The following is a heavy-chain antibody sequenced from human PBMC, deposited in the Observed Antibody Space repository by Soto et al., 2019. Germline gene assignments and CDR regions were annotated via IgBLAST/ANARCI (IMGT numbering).Heavy chain of an antibody. CDR3: ATLGYCSSTSCQSYYYGMDV. J-gene: IGHJ6*02. Sequence: GESLKISCKGSGYSFTSYWIGWVRQMPGKGLEWMGIIYPGDSDTRYSPSLQGQVTISADKSISTAYLQWSSLKASDTAMHYCATLGYCSSTSCQSYYYGMDVWGQGTTVTVSS. V-gene: IGHV5-51*01. D-gene: IGHD2-2*01. CDR1: GYSFTSYW. CDR2: IYPGDSDT.